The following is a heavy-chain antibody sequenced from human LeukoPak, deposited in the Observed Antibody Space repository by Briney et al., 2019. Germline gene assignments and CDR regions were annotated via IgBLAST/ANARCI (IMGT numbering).Heavy chain of an antibody. CDR2: IYYSGNT. V-gene: IGHV4-39*02. Sequence: PSETLSLTCTVSGVSISSSNSYWGWIRQPPGKGLEWIGSIYYSGNTYYNASLKSQVSISIDTSKNQFSLKLSSVTAADTAVYYCARESVVVVAANVNWFDPWGQGTLVTVSS. J-gene: IGHJ5*02. D-gene: IGHD2-15*01. CDR1: GVSISSSNSY. CDR3: ARESVVVVAANVNWFDP.